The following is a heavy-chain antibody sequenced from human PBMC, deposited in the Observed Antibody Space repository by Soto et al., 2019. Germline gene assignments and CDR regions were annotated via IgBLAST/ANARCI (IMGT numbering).Heavy chain of an antibody. CDR1: GYKFGSAW. CDR2: IKPGTSDI. V-gene: IGHV5-51*01. Sequence: ESLKISCKGVGYKFGSAWIGWVRQMPGKGLEWMGIIKPGTSDIRYSPSCRGHVTISADEAVSTAYLQWSSLKASDTAMYYCARQLSHICDSWGQGTLVTVSS. J-gene: IGHJ4*02. D-gene: IGHD3-3*02. CDR3: ARQLSHICDS.